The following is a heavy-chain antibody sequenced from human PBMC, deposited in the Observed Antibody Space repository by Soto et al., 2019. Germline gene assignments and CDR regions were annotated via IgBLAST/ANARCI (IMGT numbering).Heavy chain of an antibody. V-gene: IGHV3-23*01. D-gene: IGHD4-17*01. CDR3: ASSNGDYDYYGMDV. CDR2: ITGGGST. Sequence: GGSLRLSCAASGFTFGYFAMSWVRQAPGKGLEWVSVITGGGSTYYADSVKGRFTISRDNSRNTLFLQMDSLRAEDTAVYYCASSNGDYDYYGMDVWGQGTTVTVSS. CDR1: GFTFGYFA. J-gene: IGHJ6*02.